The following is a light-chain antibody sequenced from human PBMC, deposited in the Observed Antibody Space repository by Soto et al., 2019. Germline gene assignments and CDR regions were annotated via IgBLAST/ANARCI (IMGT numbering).Light chain of an antibody. J-gene: IGKJ1*01. CDR3: QQYNSYST. V-gene: IGKV1-17*01. Sequence: IQMTQSPSSLSASVGDRVTITCRASQGVRDDVGWYQQKPGKAPKLLIYAASTLQSGVPSRFSGSGSGTEFTLTISCLQPDDFATYYCQQYNSYSTFGQGTKVDIK. CDR1: QGVRDD. CDR2: AAS.